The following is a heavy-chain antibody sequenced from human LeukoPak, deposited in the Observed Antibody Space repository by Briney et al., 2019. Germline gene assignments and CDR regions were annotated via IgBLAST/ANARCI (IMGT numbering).Heavy chain of an antibody. D-gene: IGHD6-19*01. V-gene: IGHV4-30-4*01. Sequence: PSETLSLTCTVSGGSISSGDYYWSWIRQPPGKGLEWIGYIYYSGSTYYNPSLKSRVTISVDTSKNQFSLKLSSVTAADTAVYYCVRGVAGTWARWFDPWGQGTLVTVSS. CDR3: VRGVAGTWARWFDP. J-gene: IGHJ5*02. CDR2: IYYSGST. CDR1: GGSISSGDYY.